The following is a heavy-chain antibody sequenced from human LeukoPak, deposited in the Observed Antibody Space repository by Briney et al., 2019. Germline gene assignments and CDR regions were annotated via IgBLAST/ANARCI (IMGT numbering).Heavy chain of an antibody. CDR1: GFNFSKYW. D-gene: IGHD2-8*01. Sequence: GGSLRLSRAASGFNFSKYWMHWVRQAPGEGLVWVLRTYNDGSSTTYADSVKGRFTSSRDNAKNSLLLQMNSLRAEDTAVYYCVRCTFVLHKRCSAFDVWGQGTMVTVSA. V-gene: IGHV3-74*03. CDR2: TYNDGSST. CDR3: VRCTFVLHKRCSAFDV. J-gene: IGHJ3*01.